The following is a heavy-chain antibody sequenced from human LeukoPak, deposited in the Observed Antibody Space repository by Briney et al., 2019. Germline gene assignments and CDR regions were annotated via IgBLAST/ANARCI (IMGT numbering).Heavy chain of an antibody. Sequence: AASVKVSCKASGYTFTSYYMHWVRQAPGQGLEWMGIINPSGGSTSYAQKFQGRVTMTRDTSTSTVYMELSSLRSEDTAMYYCARVQSGSGWYEAIDYWGQGTLVTVSS. CDR3: ARVQSGSGWYEAIDY. V-gene: IGHV1-46*01. D-gene: IGHD6-19*01. CDR1: GYTFTSYY. CDR2: INPSGGST. J-gene: IGHJ4*02.